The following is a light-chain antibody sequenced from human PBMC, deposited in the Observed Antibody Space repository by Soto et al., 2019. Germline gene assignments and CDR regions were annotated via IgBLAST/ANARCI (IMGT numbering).Light chain of an antibody. Sequence: EIVLTQSPGTLSLSPGERATLSCRASDYLSSNDLAWYQQKPGQAPRLLIYRASSRATGVPDRFSGSGSGTDFTLTISRLEPEDFAVYFCQRYGSSPTWTFGQGTKVEI. CDR1: DYLSSND. J-gene: IGKJ1*01. V-gene: IGKV3-20*01. CDR2: RAS. CDR3: QRYGSSPTWT.